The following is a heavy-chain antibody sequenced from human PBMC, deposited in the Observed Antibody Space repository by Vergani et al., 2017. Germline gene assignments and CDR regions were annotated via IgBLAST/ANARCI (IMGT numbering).Heavy chain of an antibody. V-gene: IGHV4-31*03. CDR3: ARIALIAQSGMDV. Sequence: QVQLQESGPGLVKPSQTLSLTCTVSGGSISSGGYYWSWIRQHPGKGLEWIGYIYYSGSTYYNPSLKSRVTISVDTSKNQFSLKLSSVTAADTAAYYCARIALIAQSGMDVWGQGTTVTVSS. J-gene: IGHJ6*02. CDR1: GGSISSGGYY. D-gene: IGHD2-15*01. CDR2: IYYSGST.